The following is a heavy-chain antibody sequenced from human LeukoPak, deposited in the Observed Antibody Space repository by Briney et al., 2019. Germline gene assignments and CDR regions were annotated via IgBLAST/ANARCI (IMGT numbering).Heavy chain of an antibody. CDR3: GWGGVTHGRDV. Sequence: GGSLRLSCAASGFSLSNYWMSWVRQAPGKGLEWVANINQDGSDKYYVDSVMGRFTISKDNAKNSVYLQMNSLRPEDTAIYYCGWGGVTHGRDVWGRGTRATVSS. CDR1: GFSLSNYW. V-gene: IGHV3-7*04. CDR2: INQDGSDK. D-gene: IGHD4-23*01. J-gene: IGHJ6*02.